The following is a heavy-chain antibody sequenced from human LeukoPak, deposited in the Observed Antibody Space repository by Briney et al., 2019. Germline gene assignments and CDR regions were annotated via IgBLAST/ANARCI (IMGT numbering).Heavy chain of an antibody. Sequence: PGGSLRLSCAASGFTFGSYWMQWVRQAPGQGLVWVSRIDGDGSSTNYADSVKGRFTISRDNAKNTLYLQMNSLRAEDTAVYYCARGYSGYFYYWGQGTLVTVSS. J-gene: IGHJ4*02. D-gene: IGHD5-12*01. CDR1: GFTFGSYW. V-gene: IGHV3-74*01. CDR2: IDGDGSST. CDR3: ARGYSGYFYY.